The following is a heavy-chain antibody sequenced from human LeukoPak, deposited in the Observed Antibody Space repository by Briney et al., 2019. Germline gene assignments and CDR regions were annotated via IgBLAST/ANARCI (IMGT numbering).Heavy chain of an antibody. Sequence: GRSLRLSCAASGLTFDDYAMHWVRQAPGKGLEWVSGISWNSGSIGYADSVKGRFTISRDNAKNSLYLQMNSLRAEDTALYYCAKSQWELLGGVDYWGQGTLVTVSS. CDR1: GLTFDDYA. CDR3: AKSQWELLGGVDY. CDR2: ISWNSGSI. J-gene: IGHJ4*02. D-gene: IGHD1-26*01. V-gene: IGHV3-9*01.